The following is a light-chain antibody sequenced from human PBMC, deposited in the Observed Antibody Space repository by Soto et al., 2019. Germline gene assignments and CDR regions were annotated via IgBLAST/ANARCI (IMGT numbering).Light chain of an antibody. V-gene: IGLV2-14*01. CDR1: SSDVGGYNS. CDR3: CSYTSGSTLYV. CDR2: DVS. Sequence: QSVLTQPASVSGSPGQSITISCTGTSSDVGGYNSVSWYQQHPGKAPKLMIFDVSSRPSGVSNRFSGSKSGNTASLTISGLQAEDEADYYCCSYTSGSTLYVFGTGTKVHRP. J-gene: IGLJ1*01.